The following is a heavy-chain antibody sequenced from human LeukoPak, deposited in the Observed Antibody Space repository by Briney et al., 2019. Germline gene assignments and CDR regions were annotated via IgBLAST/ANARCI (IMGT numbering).Heavy chain of an antibody. J-gene: IGHJ4*02. D-gene: IGHD2/OR15-2a*01. V-gene: IGHV3-30*02. CDR1: GFTFSSSV. CDR3: AKVDFLDY. CDR2: IWYDGSNK. Sequence: PGGSLRLSCAASGFTFSSSVMHWVRQAPGKGLEWVAVIWYDGSNKYYADSVKGRFTISRDNSKNTLYLQMNRLRAEDTAVYYCAKVDFLDYWGQGTLVTVSS.